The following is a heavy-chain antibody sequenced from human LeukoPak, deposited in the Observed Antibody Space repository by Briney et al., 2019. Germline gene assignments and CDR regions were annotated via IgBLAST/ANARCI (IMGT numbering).Heavy chain of an antibody. CDR1: GGSISSYY. CDR3: ARGELRGFFDY. CDR2: INYRGST. J-gene: IGHJ4*02. D-gene: IGHD1-7*01. Sequence: PSETLSLTCTVSGGSISSYYWSWIRQPPGKGLEYIGSINYRGSTYYNPSLKSRVTLSVDTSKNQFSLKLTSVTAADTAVYYCARGELRGFFDYWGQGTLVTAAS. V-gene: IGHV4-59*12.